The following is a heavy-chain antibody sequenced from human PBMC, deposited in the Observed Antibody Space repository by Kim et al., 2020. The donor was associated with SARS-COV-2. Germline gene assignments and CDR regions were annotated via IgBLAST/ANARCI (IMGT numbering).Heavy chain of an antibody. Sequence: GGSLRLSCAASGFTFSSYAMHWVRQAPGKGLEWVAVISYDGSNKYYADSVKGRFTISRDNSKNTLYLQMNSLRAEDTAVYYCARAHGASMVTNGMDVWGQGTTVTVSS. V-gene: IGHV3-30-3*01. D-gene: IGHD5-18*01. CDR2: ISYDGSNK. CDR3: ARAHGASMVTNGMDV. CDR1: GFTFSSYA. J-gene: IGHJ6*02.